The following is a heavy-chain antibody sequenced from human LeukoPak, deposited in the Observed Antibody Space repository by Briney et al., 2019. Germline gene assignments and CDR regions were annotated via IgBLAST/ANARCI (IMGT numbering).Heavy chain of an antibody. CDR2: FYYSGNT. Sequence: PSETLSPTCTVSSGSISSFYWGWIRQPPGKGLEWIASFYYSGNTYYNPSLQSRASISVDTSRSQFSLNLNSVTAADTAVYYCTRYGDRSNREFDYWGQGTLVTVSS. J-gene: IGHJ4*02. D-gene: IGHD2-21*02. CDR1: SGSISSFY. CDR3: TRYGDRSNREFDY. V-gene: IGHV4-39*01.